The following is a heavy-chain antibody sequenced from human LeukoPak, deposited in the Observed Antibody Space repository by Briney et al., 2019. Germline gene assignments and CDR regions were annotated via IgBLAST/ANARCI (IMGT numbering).Heavy chain of an antibody. CDR3: ARDSTTLDY. CDR2: ISPYSGNT. V-gene: IGHV1-18*01. Sequence: ASVRVSCKASGYTFTSFGISWVRQAPGQGLEWMGWISPYSGNTNYEQKLQGRVTVTTDTSTSTAYMELRSLRSDDTAVYYCARDSTTLDYWGQGTLVTVSS. CDR1: GYTFTSFG. D-gene: IGHD1-1*01. J-gene: IGHJ4*02.